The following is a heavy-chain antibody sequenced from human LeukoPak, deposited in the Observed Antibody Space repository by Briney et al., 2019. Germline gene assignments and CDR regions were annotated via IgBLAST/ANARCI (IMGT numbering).Heavy chain of an antibody. CDR3: AKNGLDLWSGPTHCFDY. CDR2: IYSGGKT. D-gene: IGHD3-3*01. J-gene: IGHJ4*02. CDR1: GFTVSSNY. V-gene: IGHV3-53*01. Sequence: PGGSLRLSCAASGFTVSSNYMSWVRQAPGKGLEWVSIIYSGGKTYYSDSVKGRFTISRDNSKNTLYLQMNSLRAEDTAVYYCAKNGLDLWSGPTHCFDYWGQGTLVTVSS.